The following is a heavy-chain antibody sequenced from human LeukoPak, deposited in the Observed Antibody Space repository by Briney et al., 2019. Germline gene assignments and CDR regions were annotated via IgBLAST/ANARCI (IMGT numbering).Heavy chain of an antibody. CDR1: GFIFTDYW. CDR3: ARFYFPEEHDRAWYEAH. J-gene: IGHJ4*02. Sequence: GGSLRPSCAASGFIFTDYWMHWVRQAPGKELVWVARIRGDGRATTYADSVKGRFTISRDNAMNTVFLQMKSLRADDTGTYYCARFYFPEEHDRAWYEAHWGQGALVTVS. CDR2: IRGDGRAT. V-gene: IGHV3-74*03. D-gene: IGHD6-19*01.